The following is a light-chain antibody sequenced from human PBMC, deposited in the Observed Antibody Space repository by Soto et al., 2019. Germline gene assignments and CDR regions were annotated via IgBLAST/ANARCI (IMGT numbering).Light chain of an antibody. CDR2: GTS. CDR1: QNINTY. J-gene: IGKJ5*01. V-gene: IGKV1-39*01. Sequence: DIQMTQSPSSLSASVGDRVTITCRASQNINTYLNWYQQKPGKALKLLIYGTSSLQSGVPSRFSGSGSGTDFTLTISSLQPEDFATYYCQQSYSTPRITFGQGTRLENK. CDR3: QQSYSTPRIT.